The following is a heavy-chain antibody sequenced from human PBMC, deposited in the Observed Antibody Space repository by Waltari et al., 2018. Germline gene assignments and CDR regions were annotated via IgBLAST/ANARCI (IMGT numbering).Heavy chain of an antibody. V-gene: IGHV1-69*10. CDR1: GGTFSSYA. CDR2: IIPILGIA. J-gene: IGHJ6*02. CDR3: ARDEVEGYGMDV. Sequence: QVQLVQSGAEGKTPGSSVNVSCTAFGGTFSSYAISWVRQAPGQGLEWMGGIIPILGIANYAQKFQGRVTITADKSTSTAYMELSSLRSEDTAVYYCARDEVEGYGMDVWGQGTTVTVSS.